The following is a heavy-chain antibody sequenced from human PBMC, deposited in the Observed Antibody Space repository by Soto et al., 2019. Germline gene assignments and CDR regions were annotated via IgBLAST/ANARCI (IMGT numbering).Heavy chain of an antibody. V-gene: IGHV2-5*02. J-gene: IGHJ6*03. D-gene: IGHD2-2*01. CDR2: IYWDDDK. Sequence: SGPTLVTPTQTLTLTCTFSGFSLSTSGVGVGWIRQPPGKALEWLALIYWDDDKRYSPSLKSRLTITKDTSKTQVVLTMTNMDPVDTATYYCAHYTDYCSSTSCYGYYYYMDVWGKGTTVTVSS. CDR3: AHYTDYCSSTSCYGYYYYMDV. CDR1: GFSLSTSGVG.